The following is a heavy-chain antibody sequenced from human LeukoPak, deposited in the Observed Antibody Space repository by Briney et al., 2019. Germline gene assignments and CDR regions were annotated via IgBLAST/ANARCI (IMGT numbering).Heavy chain of an antibody. CDR3: AGRPSYYYDSSGYYFAFDI. V-gene: IGHV4-61*01. D-gene: IGHD3-22*01. CDR2: MYYSGTT. Sequence: PSETLSLTCTVSGGSVSSGSYYWSWIRQPPGKGLEWIGHMYYSGTTHYNPSLKSRVTISVDTSKNQFSLKLSSVTAADTAVYYCAGRPSYYYDSSGYYFAFDIWGQGTMVTVSS. J-gene: IGHJ3*02. CDR1: GGSVSSGSYY.